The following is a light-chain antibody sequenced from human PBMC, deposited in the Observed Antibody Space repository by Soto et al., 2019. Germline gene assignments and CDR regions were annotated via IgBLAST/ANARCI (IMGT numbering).Light chain of an antibody. Sequence: QSVLTQPASVSGSPGQSITISCTGTSSDVGNYKYVSWYQQHPGKAPKLMIYEVNNRPSGVSDRFSGSKSGNKASLTISNLEAEDESDYYCGSYTSTDTPFVFGTGTKVTVL. V-gene: IGLV2-14*01. CDR2: EVN. CDR3: GSYTSTDTPFV. CDR1: SSDVGNYKY. J-gene: IGLJ1*01.